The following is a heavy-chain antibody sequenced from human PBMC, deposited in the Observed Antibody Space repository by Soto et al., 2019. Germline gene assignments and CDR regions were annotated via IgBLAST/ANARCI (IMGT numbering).Heavy chain of an antibody. CDR1: GDNVSSNSAA. V-gene: IGHV6-1*01. CDR2: TYYRSKWYN. Sequence: SQTLSLTCAISGDNVSSNSAAWTWIRQSPSRGLEWLGRTYYRSKWYNDYAVSVKSRITINPDTSKNQFSLQLNSVTPEDTAVYYCANTGSNWFDFDYWGQGTLVTVSS. D-gene: IGHD6-13*01. CDR3: ANTGSNWFDFDY. J-gene: IGHJ4*02.